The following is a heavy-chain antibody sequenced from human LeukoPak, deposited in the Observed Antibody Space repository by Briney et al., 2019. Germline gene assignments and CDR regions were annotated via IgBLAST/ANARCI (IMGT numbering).Heavy chain of an antibody. J-gene: IGHJ4*02. Sequence: TSETLSLTCAVYGGSFSGYYWSWIRQPPGKGLEWIGEINHSGSTNYNPSLKSRVTISVDTSKNQFSLKLSSVTAADTAVYYCARGQGQRYCSSTSCFQPDYWGQGTLVTVSS. D-gene: IGHD2-2*01. V-gene: IGHV4-34*01. CDR1: GGSFSGYY. CDR2: INHSGST. CDR3: ARGQGQRYCSSTSCFQPDY.